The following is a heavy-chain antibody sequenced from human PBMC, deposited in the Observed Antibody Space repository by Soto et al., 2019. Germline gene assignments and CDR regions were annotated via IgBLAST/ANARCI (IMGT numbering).Heavy chain of an antibody. Sequence: SETLSLTCTVSGGSISSSYWSWIRQPPGKGLEWIGYISYSVSTNYNPSLKSRVSISVDTSKNQFSLQLSSVTAADTAVYYCARVNRSGWLRWFDPWGRGTLVTVSS. CDR1: GGSISSSY. CDR3: ARVNRSGWLRWFDP. V-gene: IGHV4-59*01. J-gene: IGHJ5*02. CDR2: ISYSVST. D-gene: IGHD6-19*01.